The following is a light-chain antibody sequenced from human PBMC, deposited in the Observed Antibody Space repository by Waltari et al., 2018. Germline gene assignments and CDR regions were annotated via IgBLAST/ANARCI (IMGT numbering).Light chain of an antibody. CDR2: KAA. J-gene: IGKJ1*01. V-gene: IGKV1-5*03. CDR3: QQYNSYPWT. Sequence: DIQMTKSPSTLSASVGDRVTITCRASQSISSGVAWYQQKPGKAPKRLIYKAASLESGVPSRFSGSGSGTEFTLTISSLQPDDFATYYCQQYNSYPWTFGQGTKVEIK. CDR1: QSISSG.